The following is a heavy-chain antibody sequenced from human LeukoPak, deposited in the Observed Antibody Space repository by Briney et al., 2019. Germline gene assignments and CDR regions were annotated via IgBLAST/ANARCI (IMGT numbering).Heavy chain of an antibody. Sequence: GGSLRLSCAASGFTFDNYGMSWVRQAPGKGLEWVSGISGSGGSTYYADSVRGRFTISRDNSKNTLYLQMNSLRAEDTAVYYCARDRGAYYDFWSGYYYYYYYGMDVWGQGTTVTVSS. CDR3: ARDRGAYYDFWSGYYYYYYYGMDV. CDR2: ISGSGGST. V-gene: IGHV3-23*01. CDR1: GFTFDNYG. D-gene: IGHD3-3*01. J-gene: IGHJ6*02.